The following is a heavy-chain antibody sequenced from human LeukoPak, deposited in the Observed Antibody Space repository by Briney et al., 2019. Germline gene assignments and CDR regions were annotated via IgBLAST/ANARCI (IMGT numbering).Heavy chain of an antibody. CDR3: AKGSATTVVTIDY. CDR1: GFTFSSYG. Sequence: GGSLRLSCAASGFTFSSYGMHWVRQAPGKGLEWVAVISSAGSDKYYADSVKGRFTISRDNSKNTMYLQMNSLRDEDTAVYYCAKGSATTVVTIDYWGQGTLVTVSS. J-gene: IGHJ4*02. V-gene: IGHV3-30*18. CDR2: ISSAGSDK. D-gene: IGHD4-23*01.